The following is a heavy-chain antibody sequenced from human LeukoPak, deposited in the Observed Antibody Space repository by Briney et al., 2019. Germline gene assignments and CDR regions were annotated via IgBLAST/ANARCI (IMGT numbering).Heavy chain of an antibody. Sequence: GGSLRLSCAASRFTFSTYSMNWVRQAPGKGLEWVSYISSRSGAIYYADSVKGRFTISRHNAKNTLYLQLNSLRAEDTAAYYCARDGPDSDWHFDYWGQGTLVTVSS. D-gene: IGHD6-19*01. CDR1: RFTFSTYS. CDR2: ISSRSGAI. V-gene: IGHV3-48*01. J-gene: IGHJ4*02. CDR3: ARDGPDSDWHFDY.